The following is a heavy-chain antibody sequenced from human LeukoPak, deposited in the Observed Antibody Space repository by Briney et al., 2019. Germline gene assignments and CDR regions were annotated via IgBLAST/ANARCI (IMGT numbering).Heavy chain of an antibody. Sequence: GASVKVSCKASGYTFTGYYMHWVRQAPGQGLEWMGWINPNSGGTNYAQKFQGRVTMTRDTSISTAYMELSRLRSDDTAVYYCARSPNGYYDFWSFDSWGQGTLVTVSS. CDR1: GYTFTGYY. CDR3: ARSPNGYYDFWSFDS. J-gene: IGHJ4*02. D-gene: IGHD3-3*01. V-gene: IGHV1-2*02. CDR2: INPNSGGT.